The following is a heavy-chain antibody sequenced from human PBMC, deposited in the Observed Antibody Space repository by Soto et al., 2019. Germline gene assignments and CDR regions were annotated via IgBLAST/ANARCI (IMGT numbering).Heavy chain of an antibody. CDR3: AKDTLWFVHPHFDY. V-gene: IGHV3-23*01. J-gene: IGHJ4*02. CDR2: ISGSGGST. D-gene: IGHD3-10*01. Sequence: GGSLRLSCAASGFTFSSYAMSWVRQAPGKGLEWVSAISGSGGSTYYADSVKGRFTISRDNCKNTLYRQMNSLRAEDTAVHYCAKDTLWFVHPHFDYWGQGTLVTVSS. CDR1: GFTFSSYA.